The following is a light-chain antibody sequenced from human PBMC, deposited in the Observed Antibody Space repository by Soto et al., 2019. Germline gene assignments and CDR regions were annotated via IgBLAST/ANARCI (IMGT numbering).Light chain of an antibody. J-gene: IGKJ1*01. Sequence: EIVLTQSPGTLSLSPGERATLSCRASQSVSSSYLAWYQQKPGQAPRLLIYGASSRATGIPDRFSGSGSGTDFTLTISRLEPEDFAVYYCQQYGSSPPWPFGQVTKVEIK. CDR2: GAS. CDR3: QQYGSSPPWP. V-gene: IGKV3-20*01. CDR1: QSVSSSY.